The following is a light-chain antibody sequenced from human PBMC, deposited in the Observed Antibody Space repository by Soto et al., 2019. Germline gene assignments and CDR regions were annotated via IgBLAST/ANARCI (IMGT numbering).Light chain of an antibody. J-gene: IGKJ4*01. CDR2: DAS. CDR3: QQYNTYFLT. Sequence: DIQMTQSPSTLSASVGDRVTITCRASQSVSSWLAWYQQKPGKAPKLLIYDASSLESGVPSRFSGSGSGTELTLTISSLQPDDFASYHCQQYNTYFLTFCGGTKVEIK. V-gene: IGKV1-5*01. CDR1: QSVSSW.